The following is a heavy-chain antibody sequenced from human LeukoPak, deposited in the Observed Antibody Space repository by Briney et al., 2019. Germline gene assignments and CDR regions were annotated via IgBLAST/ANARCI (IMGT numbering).Heavy chain of an antibody. CDR1: GYTFTGYY. D-gene: IGHD3-22*01. J-gene: IGHJ6*04. CDR3: ASHLRYYDRSGRLDV. V-gene: IGHV1-2*02. Sequence: ASVKVSCKASGYTFTGYYMHWVRQAPGQGLEWMGWINPNSGGTNYAQKFQGRVTMTRDTSISTAYMELSRLRSDDTAVYYCASHLRYYDRSGRLDVWGKGTTVTVSS. CDR2: INPNSGGT.